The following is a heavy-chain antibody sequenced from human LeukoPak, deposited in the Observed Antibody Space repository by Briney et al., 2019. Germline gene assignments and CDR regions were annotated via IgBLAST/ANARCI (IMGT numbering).Heavy chain of an antibody. V-gene: IGHV4-34*01. D-gene: IGHD3-10*01. CDR1: GRSFSGYY. CDR3: ARRSALGYYGSGRYPRGLGHYMDV. CDR2: INDSGST. Sequence: WVPLSLTCALYGRSFSGYYWSWIRQPPGKGLEWIGEINDSGSTNYNPSLKSRVTISVDTSKNQFSLKLSSVTAADTAVYYCARRSALGYYGSGRYPRGLGHYMDVWGKGTTVTISS. J-gene: IGHJ6*03.